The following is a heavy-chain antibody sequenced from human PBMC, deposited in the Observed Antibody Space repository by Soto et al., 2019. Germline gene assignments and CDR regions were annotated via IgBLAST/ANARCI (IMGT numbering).Heavy chain of an antibody. Sequence: QVQLVESGGGVVQPGRSLRLSCAASGFTFSSYGMHWVRQAPGKGLEWVAVIWYDGSNKYYADSVKGRFTISRDNSKNTLYLQMNSLRAEDTAVYHCARDRQRVDTAMVTWYFDLWGRGTLVTVSS. D-gene: IGHD5-18*01. CDR3: ARDRQRVDTAMVTWYFDL. CDR2: IWYDGSNK. J-gene: IGHJ2*01. CDR1: GFTFSSYG. V-gene: IGHV3-33*01.